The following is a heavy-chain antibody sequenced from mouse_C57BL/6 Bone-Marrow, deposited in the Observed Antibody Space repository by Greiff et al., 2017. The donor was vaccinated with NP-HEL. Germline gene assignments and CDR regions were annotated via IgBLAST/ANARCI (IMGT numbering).Heavy chain of an antibody. CDR2: IWPGGST. CDR1: GFSLTSYG. Sequence: VKLQQSGPGLVQPSPSLSISCTASGFSLTSYGVHWVRQSPGQGLEWLGVIWPGGSTAYYAAFISRLSITEDNSKSQVFFKMNSVQADDTARYCCAKNLGRAAYWGQGTRVTVSA. CDR3: AKNLGRAAY. V-gene: IGHV2-5*01. D-gene: IGHD4-1*01. J-gene: IGHJ3*01.